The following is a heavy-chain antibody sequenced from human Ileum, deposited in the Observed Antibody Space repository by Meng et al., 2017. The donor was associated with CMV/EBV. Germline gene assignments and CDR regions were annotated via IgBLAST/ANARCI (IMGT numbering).Heavy chain of an antibody. CDR3: ARNYGSGNWNFFHY. V-gene: IGHV4-4*07. D-gene: IGHD3-10*01. J-gene: IGHJ4*02. Sequence: VPQPEPGPRLLKTSETLSLTCYVSGGSISNYYWSWIRQPAGKGLEWIAHIYTSGTTNYNPSLKSRVTMSVDTSRNQFSLKLTSVTAADTAVYYCARNYGSGNWNFFHYWGQGTLVTVFS. CDR1: GGSISNYY. CDR2: IYTSGTT.